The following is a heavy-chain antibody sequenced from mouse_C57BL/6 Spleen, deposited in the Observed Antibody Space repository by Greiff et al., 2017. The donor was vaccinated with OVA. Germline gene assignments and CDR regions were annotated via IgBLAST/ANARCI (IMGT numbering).Heavy chain of an antibody. J-gene: IGHJ2*01. CDR3: ARMSNYPYYFDY. Sequence: QVQLKQPGAELVKPGASVKLSCKASGYTFTSYWMHWVKQRPGRGLEWIGRIDPNSGGNKYNEKFKSKATLTVDKPSSTAYMQLSSLTSEDSAVYYCARMSNYPYYFDYWGQGTTLTVSS. CDR1: GYTFTSYW. V-gene: IGHV1-72*01. D-gene: IGHD2-5*01. CDR2: IDPNSGGN.